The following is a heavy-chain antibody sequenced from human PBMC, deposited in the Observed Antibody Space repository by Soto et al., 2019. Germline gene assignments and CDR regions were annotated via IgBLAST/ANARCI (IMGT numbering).Heavy chain of an antibody. CDR3: ARGYYDFWSGPAPYGMDV. D-gene: IGHD3-3*01. J-gene: IGHJ6*02. V-gene: IGHV1-3*01. CDR1: GYTFSSYA. CDR2: INPVYGTT. Sequence: ASVKVSCKASGYTFSSYAIGWVRQAPGQGLEWMGGINPVYGTTNYAQKFQGRVTITRDTSASTAYMELSSLRSEDTAVYYCARGYYDFWSGPAPYGMDVWGQGTTVTV.